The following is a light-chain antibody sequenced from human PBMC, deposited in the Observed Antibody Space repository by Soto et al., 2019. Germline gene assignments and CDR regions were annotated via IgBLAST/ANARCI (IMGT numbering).Light chain of an antibody. Sequence: QSVGTQPASVSGSPGQAITISCTGTSSDVGGYDYVSWYQLHPGKAPKLMVFEVNNRPSGVSYRFSGSKSGNTASLTISGVQAEDEADYFCSSYSISTAYLFGTGTKVTVL. CDR2: EVN. CDR3: SSYSISTAYL. J-gene: IGLJ1*01. CDR1: SSDVGGYDY. V-gene: IGLV2-14*01.